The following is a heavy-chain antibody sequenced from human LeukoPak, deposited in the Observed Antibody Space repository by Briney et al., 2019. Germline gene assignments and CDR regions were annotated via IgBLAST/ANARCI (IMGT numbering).Heavy chain of an antibody. CDR2: ISYSGGT. J-gene: IGHJ5*02. CDR1: GGSISSSTYY. V-gene: IGHV4-39*01. Sequence: SETLSLTCTVSGGSISSSTYYGGWIRHPPGKGLEWIGSISYSGGTYYNPSLRSRVTMSVATSNNQYSLQLSSVTAADTAVYYCASHAITTSRTWFDPWGQGTLVTVSS. D-gene: IGHD2-2*01. CDR3: ASHAITTSRTWFDP.